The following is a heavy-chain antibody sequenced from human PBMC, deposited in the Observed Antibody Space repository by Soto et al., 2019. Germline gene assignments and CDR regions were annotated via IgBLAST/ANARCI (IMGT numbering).Heavy chain of an antibody. D-gene: IGHD3-10*01. CDR1: GVSFNNNG. CDR2: VSPPFRTS. J-gene: IGHJ6*02. CDR3: ARVLYYGSGSYSPYGMDV. V-gene: IGHV1-69*01. Sequence: QVQLVQSGAEVKKPGSSVKVSCKTSGVSFNNNGIGWVRQAPGHGLEWMGGVSPPFRTSNYARKFQGRISITADASTGTVNMELSSLTSEDTAQYYCARVLYYGSGSYSPYGMDVWGQGTMVNVSS.